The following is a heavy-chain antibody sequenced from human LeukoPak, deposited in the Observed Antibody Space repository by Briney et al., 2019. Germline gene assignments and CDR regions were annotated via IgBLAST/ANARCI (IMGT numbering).Heavy chain of an antibody. CDR1: GYTFTGYY. J-gene: IGHJ6*03. D-gene: IGHD2-2*01. CDR3: ARDRSYCSSTSCYYYYMDV. V-gene: IGHV1-2*02. Sequence: ASVKPSCRASGYTFTGYYMHWVRQAPGQGLEWMGWINPNSGGTNYAQKFQGRVTMTRDTSISTAYMELSRLRSDDTAVYYCARDRSYCSSTSCYYYYMDVWGKGTTVTVSS. CDR2: INPNSGGT.